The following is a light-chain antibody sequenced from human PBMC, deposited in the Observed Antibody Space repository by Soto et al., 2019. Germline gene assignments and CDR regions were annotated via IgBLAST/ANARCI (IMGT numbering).Light chain of an antibody. CDR2: EVN. CDR3: SSFSSSSTPYV. J-gene: IGLJ1*01. V-gene: IGLV2-14*01. CDR1: STDVGGYKD. Sequence: QSVLTQPASVSGSPGQSITISCTGTSTDVGGYKDVSWYQQHPGTAPKLMIFEVNGRPSGVSDRFSGSKSGNTASLTISGLQPEDEADYYCSSFSSSSTPYVFGTGTKVTVL.